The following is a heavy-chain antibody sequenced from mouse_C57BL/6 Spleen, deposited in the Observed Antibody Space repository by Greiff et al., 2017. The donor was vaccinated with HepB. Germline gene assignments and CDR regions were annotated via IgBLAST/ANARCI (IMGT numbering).Heavy chain of an antibody. V-gene: IGHV5-12*01. CDR2: ISNGGGST. CDR3: ARDYYGSSRAWFAY. CDR1: GFTFSDYY. Sequence: EVHLVESGGGLVQPGGSLKLSCAASGFTFSDYYMYWVRQTPEKRLEWVAYISNGGGSTYYPDTVKGRFTISRDNAKNTLYLQMSRLKSEDTAMYYCARDYYGSSRAWFAYWGQGTLVTVSA. J-gene: IGHJ3*01. D-gene: IGHD1-1*01.